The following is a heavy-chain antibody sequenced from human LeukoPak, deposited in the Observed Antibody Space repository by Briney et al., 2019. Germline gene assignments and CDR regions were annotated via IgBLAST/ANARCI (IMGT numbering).Heavy chain of an antibody. V-gene: IGHV3-23*01. CDR2: ISGSGGST. CDR1: GVTFSSDA. CDR3: AKDRYYGSGSLNWFDP. J-gene: IGHJ5*02. Sequence: PGQTLRLSCAVSGVTFSSDAKCWICHPPGPGKEWDSVISGSGGSTYYADSVQGRFTISRDNSKNTLYLQMNSLRAEDTAVYYCAKDRYYGSGSLNWFDPWGQGTLVTVSS. D-gene: IGHD3-10*01.